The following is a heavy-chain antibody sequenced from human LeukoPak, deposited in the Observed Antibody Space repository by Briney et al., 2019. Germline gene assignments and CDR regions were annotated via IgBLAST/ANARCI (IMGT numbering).Heavy chain of an antibody. J-gene: IGHJ4*02. V-gene: IGHV4-34*01. CDR2: ISHSGST. D-gene: IGHD5-12*01. CDR3: ARNSRSGYGGYFDY. Sequence: SETLSLTCAVYGGSFSGYYWSWIRQPPGKGLEWIGEISHSGSTYYNPSLKSRVTISVDTSKNQFSLKLSSVTAADTAVYYCARNSRSGYGGYFDYWGQGTLVTVSS. CDR1: GGSFSGYY.